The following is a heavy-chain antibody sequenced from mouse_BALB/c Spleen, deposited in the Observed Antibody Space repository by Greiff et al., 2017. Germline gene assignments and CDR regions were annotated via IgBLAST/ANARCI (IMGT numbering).Heavy chain of an antibody. CDR2: ISYSGST. J-gene: IGHJ2*01. CDR1: GDSITSGY. D-gene: IGHD2-4*01. Sequence: EVKLQESGPSLVKPSQTLSLTCSVTGDSITSGYWNWIRKFPGNKLEYMGYISYSGSTYYNPSLKSRISITRDTSKNQYYLQLNSVTTEDTATYYCARYDYDEGYYFDYWGQGTTLTVSS. V-gene: IGHV3-8*02. CDR3: ARYDYDEGYYFDY.